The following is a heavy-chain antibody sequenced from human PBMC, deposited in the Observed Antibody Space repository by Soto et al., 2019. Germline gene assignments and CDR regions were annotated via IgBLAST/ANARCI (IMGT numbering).Heavy chain of an antibody. CDR2: VSPYNGHT. J-gene: IGHJ6*02. V-gene: IGHV1-18*01. CDR1: GGTFSSYA. CDR3: ARDLTIVPATHPRLENYGMDV. D-gene: IGHD2-2*01. Sequence: ASVKVSCKASGGTFSSYAISWVRRAPGQGLEWMGWVSPYNGHTQFAQRFQGRVTMTTDTSTKTAYMELRNLRSDDTAHYYCARDLTIVPATHPRLENYGMDVWGQGTTVTVSS.